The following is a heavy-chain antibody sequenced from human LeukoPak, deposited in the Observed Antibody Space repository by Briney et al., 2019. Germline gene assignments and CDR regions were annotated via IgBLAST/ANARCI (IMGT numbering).Heavy chain of an antibody. J-gene: IGHJ2*01. CDR3: AKDKGYCSGGSCYGYWYFDL. Sequence: GGSLRLSCAASGFTFSSYAMTWVRQAPGKGLEWVSTFSSSGGNTYSADSVKGRFTISRDDSKNTLYLQMNSLRVEDTAVYYCAKDKGYCSGGSCYGYWYFDLWGRGTLVTVSS. V-gene: IGHV3-23*01. D-gene: IGHD2-15*01. CDR2: FSSSGGNT. CDR1: GFTFSSYA.